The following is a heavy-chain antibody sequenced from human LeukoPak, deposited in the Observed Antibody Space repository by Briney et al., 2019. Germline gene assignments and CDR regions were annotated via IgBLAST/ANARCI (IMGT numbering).Heavy chain of an antibody. D-gene: IGHD1-26*01. CDR3: ARSGGSYYDY. Sequence: GESLKISCKGSGYSFSSYWIGWGGQMPGKGLEWMGIICPGDSDTRYSPSFQGEVTISADKSISTAYLQWSSLKASDTAMYYCARSGGSYYDYWGQGTLVTVSS. CDR2: ICPGDSDT. J-gene: IGHJ4*02. V-gene: IGHV5-51*01. CDR1: GYSFSSYW.